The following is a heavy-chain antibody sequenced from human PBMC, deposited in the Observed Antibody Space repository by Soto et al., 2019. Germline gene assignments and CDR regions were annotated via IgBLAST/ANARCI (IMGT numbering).Heavy chain of an antibody. J-gene: IGHJ4*02. Sequence: SETLSLTCTVSGGSISSYYWNWIRQPPGKGLEWIGYIYYSGSSNYNPSLRSRVTMSVDTSKSQFSLKLSSVTAADTALYYCARVRRIPRYFDYWGQGALVTVSS. V-gene: IGHV4-59*01. CDR1: GGSISSYY. CDR3: ARVRRIPRYFDY. CDR2: IYYSGSS.